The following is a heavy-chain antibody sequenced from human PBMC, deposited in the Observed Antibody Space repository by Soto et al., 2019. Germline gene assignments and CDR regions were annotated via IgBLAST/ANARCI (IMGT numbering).Heavy chain of an antibody. Sequence: SETLSLTCTVSGGSISSSSYYWGCIRQPPGKGLEWIGSIYYSGSTYYNPSLKSRVTISVDTSKNQFSLKLSSVTAADTAVYYCARTIRFLEWFWFDPWGQGTLVTVSS. D-gene: IGHD3-3*01. J-gene: IGHJ5*02. V-gene: IGHV4-39*01. CDR1: GGSISSSSYY. CDR3: ARTIRFLEWFWFDP. CDR2: IYYSGST.